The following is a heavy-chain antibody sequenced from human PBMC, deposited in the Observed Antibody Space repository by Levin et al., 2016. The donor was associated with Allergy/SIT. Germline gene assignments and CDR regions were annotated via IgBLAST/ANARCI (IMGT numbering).Heavy chain of an antibody. CDR1: GGSFSDYY. Sequence: SETLSLTCAVYGGSFSDYYWSWIRQPPGKGLEWIGEINHSGSTNYNPSLKSRVSISLDTSKNQFSLKLRSVTAADTAVYYCARGRFSSSGAKVSVSQWGIAAAGTGWLDPWGQGTLVTVSS. CDR3: ARGRFSSSGAKVSVSQWGIAAAGTGWLDP. J-gene: IGHJ5*02. V-gene: IGHV4-34*01. CDR2: INHSGST. D-gene: IGHD6-13*01.